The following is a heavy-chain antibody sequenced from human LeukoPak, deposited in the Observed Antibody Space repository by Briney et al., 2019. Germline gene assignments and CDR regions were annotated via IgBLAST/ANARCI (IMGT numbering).Heavy chain of an antibody. D-gene: IGHD3-3*01. CDR1: GFTFSTYW. Sequence: QPGGSLRLSCAASGFTFSTYWMNWVRQAPGKGLEWVANIKQDGSEKYYVDFVKGRFTLSRDSAKNSLYLQMNSLRAEDTAVYHCARAEWSNWYFDLWGRGTLVTVSS. CDR3: ARAEWSNWYFDL. CDR2: IKQDGSEK. V-gene: IGHV3-7*03. J-gene: IGHJ2*01.